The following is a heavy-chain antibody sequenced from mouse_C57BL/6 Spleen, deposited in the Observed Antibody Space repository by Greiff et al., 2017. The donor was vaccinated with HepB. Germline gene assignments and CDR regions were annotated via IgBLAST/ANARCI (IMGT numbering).Heavy chain of an antibody. CDR1: GYAFSSYW. CDR2: IYPGDGDT. Sequence: VKLQESGAELVKPGASVKISCKASGYAFSSYWMNWVKQRPGKGLEWIGQIYPGDGDTNYNGKFKGKATLTADKSSSTAYMQLSSLTSEDSAVYFCAGVWGNYDRYYAMDYWGQGTSVTVSS. D-gene: IGHD2-1*01. J-gene: IGHJ4*01. V-gene: IGHV1-80*01. CDR3: AGVWGNYDRYYAMDY.